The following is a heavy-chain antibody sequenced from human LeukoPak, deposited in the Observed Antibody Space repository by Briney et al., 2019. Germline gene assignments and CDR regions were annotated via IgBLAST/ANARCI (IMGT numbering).Heavy chain of an antibody. CDR1: GGSISSGDYY. CDR3: ARDCGDSSGCPFGY. J-gene: IGHJ4*02. CDR2: IYYSGST. D-gene: IGHD3-22*01. V-gene: IGHV4-30-4*08. Sequence: PSETLSLTCTVSGGSISSGDYYWRWIRQPPGKGLEWIGYIYYSGSTYYNPSLKSRVTISVDTSKNQFSLKLSSVTAADTAVCYCARDCGDSSGCPFGYWGQGTLVTVSS.